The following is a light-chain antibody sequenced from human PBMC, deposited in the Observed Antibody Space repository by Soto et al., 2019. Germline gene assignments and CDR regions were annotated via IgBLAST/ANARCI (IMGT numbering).Light chain of an antibody. J-gene: IGLJ1*01. Sequence: QSALTQPASVSGSPGQSITISCTGTSSGVGGYNYVTWYQQHPGKAPKLRIYEVSNRPSGVSNRFSGSKSGNTASLTISGLQAEDEADYYCSSYTSSSIDDAVATGTKLT. V-gene: IGLV2-14*01. CDR3: SSYTSSSIDDA. CDR2: EVS. CDR1: SSGVGGYNY.